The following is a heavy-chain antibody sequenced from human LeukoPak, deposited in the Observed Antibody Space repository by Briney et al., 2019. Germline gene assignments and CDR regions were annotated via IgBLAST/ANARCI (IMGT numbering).Heavy chain of an antibody. CDR2: ISGNGGAT. CDR1: GLPFITYA. D-gene: IGHD2-8*02. Sequence: GSLRLSCAASGLPFITYAMSWVRQAPGKGLEWVSTISGNGGATYYADSVKGRFTLSRDNSENALYLQMNSLRADDTAVYYCARDLPVGDYFDYWGQGTLVTVSS. J-gene: IGHJ4*02. CDR3: ARDLPVGDYFDY. V-gene: IGHV3-23*01.